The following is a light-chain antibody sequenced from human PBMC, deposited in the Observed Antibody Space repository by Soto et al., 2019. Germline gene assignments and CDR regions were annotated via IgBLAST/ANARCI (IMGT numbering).Light chain of an antibody. Sequence: QSVLTQPPSASGTPGQRVTISCSGSSSNVGSNTVSWYQQLPATAPKVLIYNDDHRPSGVPDRFSGSRSGSSASLPISGLQSGDEADYYCASSEDSLNGWVIGGGTKLTVL. CDR1: SSNVGSNT. CDR3: ASSEDSLNGWV. CDR2: NDD. V-gene: IGLV1-44*01. J-gene: IGLJ3*02.